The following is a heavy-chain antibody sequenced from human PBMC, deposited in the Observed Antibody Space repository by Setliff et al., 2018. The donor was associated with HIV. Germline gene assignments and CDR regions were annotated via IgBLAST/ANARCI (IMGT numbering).Heavy chain of an antibody. CDR2: INPNSGGT. Sequence: ASVKVSCKASGYTFTDYFIHWVRQAPGQGLEWMGRINPNSGGTKYAQKSQGRVTMTRDTSISTAYMELSRLRSDDTAVYYCARGTRVGANDAFDIWGQGTMVTVSS. CDR3: ARGTRVGANDAFDI. J-gene: IGHJ3*02. D-gene: IGHD1-26*01. CDR1: GYTFTDYF. V-gene: IGHV1-2*06.